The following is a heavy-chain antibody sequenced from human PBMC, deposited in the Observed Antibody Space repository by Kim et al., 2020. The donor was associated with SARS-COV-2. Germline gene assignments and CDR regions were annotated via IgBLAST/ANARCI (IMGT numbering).Heavy chain of an antibody. CDR3: VAPPRIRASPPWDL. CDR1: GFPFSTFG. CDR2: IDGSGGTT. J-gene: IGHJ5*02. D-gene: IGHD6-6*01. Sequence: GGSLRLSCAASGFPFSTFGMNWVRQPPGKRLEWVSGIDGSGGTTYYADSVKGRFTISRDNSKNALYLQMNSLRVEDTAIYYCVAPPRIRASPPWDLWGPGTLVTVSS. V-gene: IGHV3-23*01.